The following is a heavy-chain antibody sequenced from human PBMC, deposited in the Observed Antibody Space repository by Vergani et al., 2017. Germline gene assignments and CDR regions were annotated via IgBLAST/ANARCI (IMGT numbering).Heavy chain of an antibody. D-gene: IGHD1-14*01. CDR1: GFTFNQYG. J-gene: IGHJ5*02. CDR3: ARDLRLLYNRFDP. V-gene: IGHV3-33*01. Sequence: QVQLVESGGVVVQPGRSLRLSCAASGFTFNQYGMHCVRQAPGKGLEWVAVTWYDGNNKQYADSVKGRFTISRDNSKSTMYLQMNSLRDEDTGVYYCARDLRLLYNRFDPWGQGTLVTVSS. CDR2: TWYDGNNK.